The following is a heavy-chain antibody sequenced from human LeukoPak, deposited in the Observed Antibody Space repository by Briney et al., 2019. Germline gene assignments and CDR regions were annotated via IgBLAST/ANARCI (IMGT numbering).Heavy chain of an antibody. CDR1: GGSISSYY. CDR3: ARGRILWFGELLSRHYYFDY. D-gene: IGHD3-10*01. V-gene: IGHV4-34*01. Sequence: PSETLSLTCTVSGGSISSYYWSWIRQPPGKGLEWIGEINHSGSTNYNPSLKSRVTISVDTSKNQFSLKLSSVTAADTAVYYCARGRILWFGELLSRHYYFDYWGQGTLVTVSS. J-gene: IGHJ4*02. CDR2: INHSGST.